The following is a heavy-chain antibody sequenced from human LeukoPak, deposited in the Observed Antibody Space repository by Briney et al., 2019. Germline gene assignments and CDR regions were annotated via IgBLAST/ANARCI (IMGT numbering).Heavy chain of an antibody. Sequence: KSSETLSLTCAVYGGSFSGYYWSWIRQPPGKGLEWIGEINHSGSTNYNPSLKSRVTISVDTSKNQFSLKLSSVTAADTAVYYCARAGSYAFDYWGQGTLVTVSS. D-gene: IGHD3-16*01. V-gene: IGHV4-34*01. CDR1: GGSFSGYY. J-gene: IGHJ4*02. CDR3: ARAGSYAFDY. CDR2: INHSGST.